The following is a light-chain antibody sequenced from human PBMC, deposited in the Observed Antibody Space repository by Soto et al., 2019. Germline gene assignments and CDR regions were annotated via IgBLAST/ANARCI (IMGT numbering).Light chain of an antibody. V-gene: IGLV1-51*02. J-gene: IGLJ1*01. CDR3: GTWDIRRSAAV. CDR2: ETN. CDR1: SSNIGNNY. Sequence: QSVLTQPPSVSAAPGQRVTISCSGSSSNIGNNYVSWYQHLPGTAPKLLIYETNKRPSGIPDRFSGSKSGTSATLGITGLQTVGESDYYCGTWDIRRSAAVCGTGAKVA.